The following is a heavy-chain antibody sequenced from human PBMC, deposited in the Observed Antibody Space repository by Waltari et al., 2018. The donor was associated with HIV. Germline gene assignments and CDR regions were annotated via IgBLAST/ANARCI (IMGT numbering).Heavy chain of an antibody. CDR2: INAGNGNT. Sequence: QVQLVQSGAEVKKPGASVKVSCKASGYTFSTFAMHWVRQAPGQRLEWMGWINAGNGNTKYSQNLQDRVTITRDTSASTAYMELSSLRSEDTALYYCVREKKGIGVYYAMDVWGQGTAVTVSS. J-gene: IGHJ6*02. CDR1: GYTFSTFA. V-gene: IGHV1-3*01. CDR3: VREKKGIGVYYAMDV. D-gene: IGHD3-22*01.